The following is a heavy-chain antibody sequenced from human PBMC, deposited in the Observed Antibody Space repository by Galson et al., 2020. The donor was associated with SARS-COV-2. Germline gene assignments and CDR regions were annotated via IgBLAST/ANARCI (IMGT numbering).Heavy chain of an antibody. D-gene: IGHD2-2*01. Sequence: GGSLRLSCAASGFTFSSYAMSWVRQAPGKGLEWVSAISGSGGSTYYADSVKGRFTISRDNSKNTLYLQMNSLRAEDTAVYYCAKAPYCSSTSCHLDYWGQGTLVTVSS. CDR1: GFTFSSYA. CDR2: ISGSGGST. V-gene: IGHV3-23*01. J-gene: IGHJ4*02. CDR3: AKAPYCSSTSCHLDY.